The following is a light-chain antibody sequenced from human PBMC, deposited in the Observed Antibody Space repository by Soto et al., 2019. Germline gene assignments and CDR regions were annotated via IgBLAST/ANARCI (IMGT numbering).Light chain of an antibody. CDR1: QSMSNW. J-gene: IGKJ5*01. V-gene: IGKV1-12*01. CDR2: PAS. CDR3: QQANSFPRT. Sequence: DIQMTQSPSSLAASVGDRVAITCRASQSMSNWLAWYHQIPGAAPQLLIYPASTSASGPHSRFSGSGSATESPTTISSLQPEDFATYYCQQANSFPRTFGQGTRLEIK.